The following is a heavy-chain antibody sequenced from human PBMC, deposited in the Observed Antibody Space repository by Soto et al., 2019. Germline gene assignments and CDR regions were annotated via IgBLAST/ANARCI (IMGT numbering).Heavy chain of an antibody. CDR2: ISSSSSTI. CDR3: ASSHLLRSSRGPFGY. V-gene: IGHV3-48*01. D-gene: IGHD6-13*01. CDR1: GFTFSSYS. J-gene: IGHJ4*02. Sequence: GGSLRLSCAASGFTFSSYSMNWVRQAPGKGLEWVSYISSSSSTIYYADSVKGRFTISRDNAKNSLYLQMNSLRAEDTAVYYCASSHLLRSSRGPFGYWGQGTLVTVSS.